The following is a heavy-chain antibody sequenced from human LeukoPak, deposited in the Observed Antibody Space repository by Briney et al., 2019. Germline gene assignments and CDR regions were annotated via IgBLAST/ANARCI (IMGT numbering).Heavy chain of an antibody. J-gene: IGHJ1*01. D-gene: IGHD3-22*01. V-gene: IGHV3-23*01. CDR1: GFTFSSYT. CDR2: ISGSGGST. CDR3: AKSDSSGYYPYAEYFQH. Sequence: GGSLRLSCAASGFTFSSYTMSWVRQAPGKGLEWVSAISGSGGSTYYADSVKGRFTISRDNSKNTLYLQMNSLRVEDTAVYYCAKSDSSGYYPYAEYFQHWGQGTLVTVSS.